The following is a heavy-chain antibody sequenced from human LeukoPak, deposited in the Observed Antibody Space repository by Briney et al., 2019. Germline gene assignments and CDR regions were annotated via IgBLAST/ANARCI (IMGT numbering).Heavy chain of an antibody. CDR2: IWHDGSAE. D-gene: IGHD6-19*01. CDR3: AKDSRGGWSGYFDY. J-gene: IGHJ4*02. V-gene: IGHV3-33*03. CDR1: GFIFSSYG. Sequence: GGSLRLSCAASGFIFSSYGMYWVRQAPGKGLEWVAVIWHDGSAEFYADSVKGRFTISRDDSKNTVYLQMSSLRVEDTALYYCAKDSRGGWSGYFDYWGQGILVTVSP.